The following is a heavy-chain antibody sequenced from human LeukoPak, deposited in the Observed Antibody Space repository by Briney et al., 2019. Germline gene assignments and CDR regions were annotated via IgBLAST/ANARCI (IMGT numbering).Heavy chain of an antibody. CDR3: AKDVYGDPLWYFDY. Sequence: PGGSLRLSCAASGFTFDDYAMHWVRQAPGKGLEWVSGISWNSGSIGYADSVKGRFTISRDNAKNSLYLQMNSLRAEDTALYYCAKDVYGDPLWYFDYWGQGTLVTVSS. CDR1: GFTFDDYA. J-gene: IGHJ4*02. CDR2: ISWNSGSI. D-gene: IGHD4-17*01. V-gene: IGHV3-9*01.